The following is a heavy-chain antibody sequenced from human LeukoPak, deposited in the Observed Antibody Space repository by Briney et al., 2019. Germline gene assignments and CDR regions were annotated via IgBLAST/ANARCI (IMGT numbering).Heavy chain of an antibody. Sequence: ASVTVSCKASGYTFTSYDSNWVRQATGQGLEWMGWMNPNSGNTGYAQKFQGRVTMTRNTSISTAYMELSSLRSEDTAVYYCARGPGWVGNSYGKDWGQGTLVTVSS. CDR2: MNPNSGNT. D-gene: IGHD5-18*01. CDR3: ARGPGWVGNSYGKD. J-gene: IGHJ4*02. CDR1: GYTFTSYD. V-gene: IGHV1-8*01.